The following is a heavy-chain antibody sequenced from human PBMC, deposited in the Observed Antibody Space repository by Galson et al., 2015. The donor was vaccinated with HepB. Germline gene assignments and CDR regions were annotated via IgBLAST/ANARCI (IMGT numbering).Heavy chain of an antibody. CDR1: GYIFTSYA. D-gene: IGHD3-9*01. CDR3: ARGSLVLRYFDWLLSN. Sequence: SVKVSCKASGYIFTSYAVHWVRQAPGQSLEWMGWINPNSGHTKYSPNYQDRLTIASDISATTAHMKLSSLKSEDTAVYYCARGSLVLRYFDWLLSNWGQGTVVTVSS. V-gene: IGHV1-3*01. J-gene: IGHJ4*02. CDR2: INPNSGHT.